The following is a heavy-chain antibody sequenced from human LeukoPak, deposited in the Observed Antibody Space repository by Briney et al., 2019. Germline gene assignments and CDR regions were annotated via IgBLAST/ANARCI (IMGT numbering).Heavy chain of an antibody. CDR2: IYYSGST. CDR1: GGSISSYY. J-gene: IGHJ4*02. D-gene: IGHD3-22*01. V-gene: IGHV4-59*01. CDR3: ARVHYDGDGYNFDY. Sequence: PSETLSLTCTVSGGSISSYYWSWIRQPPGKGLEWIGYIYYSGSTNYNPSLKSRVTISVDTSKNQFSLKVSSVTAADTAMYYCARVHYDGDGYNFDYWGQGTLVTVSS.